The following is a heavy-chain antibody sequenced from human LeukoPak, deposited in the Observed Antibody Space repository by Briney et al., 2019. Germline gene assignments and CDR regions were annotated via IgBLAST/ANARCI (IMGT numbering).Heavy chain of an antibody. CDR1: GGSFSGYY. CDR2: INHSGST. CDR3: ARRPGGIGSGSYTNWFDP. Sequence: SETLSLTCAVYGGSFSGYYWSWIRQPPGKGLEWIGEINHSGSTNYNPSLKSRVTISVDTSKNQFSLNLSSVTAADTAVYYCARRPGGIGSGSYTNWFDPWGQGTLVTVSS. J-gene: IGHJ5*02. V-gene: IGHV4-34*01. D-gene: IGHD3-10*01.